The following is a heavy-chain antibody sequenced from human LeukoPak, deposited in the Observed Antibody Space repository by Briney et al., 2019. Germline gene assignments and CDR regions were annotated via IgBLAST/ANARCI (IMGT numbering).Heavy chain of an antibody. D-gene: IGHD2/OR15-2a*01. J-gene: IGHJ4*02. CDR1: GFTFSFYC. CDR2: FSFYGSDK. V-gene: IGHV3-30*18. CDR3: AKPNCYKTICPTWSPSFFDS. Sequence: PGGALRLSCAAPGFTFSFYCMHRVRQAPRKGVGRVGVFSFYGSDKYYADFVKGRFTISRDNSKNTVYLQMNSLRAEDTAVYYCAKPNCYKTICPTWSPSFFDSWGQGMLVAVSS.